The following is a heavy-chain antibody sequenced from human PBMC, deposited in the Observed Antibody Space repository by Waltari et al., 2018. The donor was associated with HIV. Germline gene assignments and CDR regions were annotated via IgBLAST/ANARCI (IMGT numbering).Heavy chain of an antibody. CDR1: GFSFSYYS. CDR3: VRGGEGTYGDY. D-gene: IGHD3-16*01. Sequence: DVQLVESGGGLVKPGGSLRLACAGSGFSFSYYSMNWVRQAPGKGLEWVSSISRDSRYIYYADSVKGRCTISRDNARNSLFLQMNSLRADDTAVYYCVRGGEGTYGDYWGQGTLVTVSS. CDR2: ISRDSRYI. J-gene: IGHJ4*02. V-gene: IGHV3-21*01.